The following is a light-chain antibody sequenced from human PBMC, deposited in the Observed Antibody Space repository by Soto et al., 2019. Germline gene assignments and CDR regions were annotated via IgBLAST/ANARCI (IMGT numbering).Light chain of an antibody. Sequence: DRQRTQSPSSLSASVGDRVTITCRASQGIYNYLAWYQQKPGKAPKLLIYAASTLEAGVPSRFSGSGSGTDFTLTFSSLQPEDVATYYCHQYNSALLTFGQGTRLEIK. CDR1: QGIYNY. CDR2: AAS. CDR3: HQYNSALLT. J-gene: IGKJ5*01. V-gene: IGKV1-27*01.